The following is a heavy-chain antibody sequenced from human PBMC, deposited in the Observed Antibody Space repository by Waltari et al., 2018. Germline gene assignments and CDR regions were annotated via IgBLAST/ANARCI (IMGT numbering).Heavy chain of an antibody. J-gene: IGHJ4*02. CDR2: IRREPYNYAT. Sequence: EVQVVESGGGWVQPGGSLKHSWANSGFSFSGTFIHRVRQNSGKGLEWVGRIRREPYNYATAYSASVKGRFTISRDDSKNTAFLQMNSLMTEDTAVYYCSGGEVTGTDFWCQGTLVTVSS. V-gene: IGHV3-73*01. CDR1: GFSFSGTF. CDR3: SGGEVTGTDF. D-gene: IGHD6-19*01.